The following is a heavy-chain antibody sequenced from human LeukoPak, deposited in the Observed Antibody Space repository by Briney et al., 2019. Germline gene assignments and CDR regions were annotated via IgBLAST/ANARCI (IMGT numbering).Heavy chain of an antibody. V-gene: IGHV3-21*01. CDR1: GFTFSSYS. J-gene: IGHJ4*02. CDR3: ARDTTLGYCSSTSCHTFDY. CDR2: ISSSSSYI. Sequence: PRGSLRLSCAASGFTFSSYSMNWVRQAPGKGLEWVSSISSSSSYIYYADSVKGRFTISRDNAKNSLYLQMNSLRAEDTAVYYCARDTTLGYCSSTSCHTFDYWDQGTLVTVSS. D-gene: IGHD2-2*01.